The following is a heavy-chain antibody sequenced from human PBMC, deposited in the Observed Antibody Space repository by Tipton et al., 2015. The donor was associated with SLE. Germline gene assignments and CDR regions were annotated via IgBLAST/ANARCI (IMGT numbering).Heavy chain of an antibody. CDR2: IYYSGTT. V-gene: IGHV4-39*02. J-gene: IGHJ5*02. D-gene: IGHD3-3*01. CDR1: GGSISSSSYY. CDR3: AKVTVSGVAIFGYNWFDP. Sequence: TLSLTCTVSGGSISSSSYYWGWIRQPPGKGLEWIGRIYYSGTTSYNASLESRVTISVDTSRNQFSLRLSSVTVADTAVYYCAKVTVSGVAIFGYNWFDPWGQGTLVTVAS.